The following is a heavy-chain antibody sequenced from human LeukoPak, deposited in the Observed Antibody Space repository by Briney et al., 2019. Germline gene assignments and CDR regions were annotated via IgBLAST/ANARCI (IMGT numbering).Heavy chain of an antibody. CDR2: IYSGGST. CDR1: GFAFSSYS. CDR3: ARDRCGSTSCYIFDY. J-gene: IGHJ4*02. D-gene: IGHD2-2*02. V-gene: IGHV3-53*01. Sequence: PGGSLRLSCAASGFAFSSYSMNWVRQAPGKGLEWVSVIYSGGSTYYADSVKGRFTISRDNSKNTLYLQMNSLRAEDTAVYYCARDRCGSTSCYIFDYWGQGTPVTVSS.